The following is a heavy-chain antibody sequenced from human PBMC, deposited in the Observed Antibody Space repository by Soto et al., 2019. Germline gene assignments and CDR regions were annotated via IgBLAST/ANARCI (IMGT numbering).Heavy chain of an antibody. V-gene: IGHV3-7*03. J-gene: IGHJ4*02. CDR1: GFTFRNYW. CDR3: VRGTPTPGLDY. D-gene: IGHD1-7*01. CDR2: INQDGSET. Sequence: EVQLVESGGGLVQPGGSLRLSCVVSGFTFRNYWMNWVRQAPGKGLEWVANINQDGSETNHVDSVKGRFTISRDNAKNSLYLQMNSLRDEDTAVYYCVRGTPTPGLDYWGQGTLITVSS.